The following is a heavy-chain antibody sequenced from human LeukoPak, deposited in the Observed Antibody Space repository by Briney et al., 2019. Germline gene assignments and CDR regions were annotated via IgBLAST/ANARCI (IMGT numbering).Heavy chain of an antibody. CDR2: IYPGDSDT. CDR3: ARHRQGYATYDAFDI. V-gene: IGHV5-51*01. D-gene: IGHD3-16*01. Sequence: GESLKISCKGSGYSFASYWIGWVRQMPGKGLEWMGIIYPGDSDTRFSPSFQGQVTISADKSISTAYLQWSSLKASDTATYYCARHRQGYATYDAFDIWGQGTMVTVSS. J-gene: IGHJ3*02. CDR1: GYSFASYW.